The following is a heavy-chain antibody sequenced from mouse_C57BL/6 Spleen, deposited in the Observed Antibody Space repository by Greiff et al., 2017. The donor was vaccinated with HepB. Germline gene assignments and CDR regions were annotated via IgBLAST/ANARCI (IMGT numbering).Heavy chain of an antibody. CDR2: ISDGGSYT. CDR1: GFTFSSYA. J-gene: IGHJ2*01. CDR3: ARDQNGNYFDY. V-gene: IGHV5-4*01. Sequence: EVKLVESGGGLVKPGGSLKLSCAASGFTFSSYAMSWVRQTPEKRLEWVATISDGGSYTYYPDNVKGRFTISRDNAKNNLYLQMSHLKSEDTAMYYCARDQNGNYFDYWGLGTTLTVSS. D-gene: IGHD2-1*01.